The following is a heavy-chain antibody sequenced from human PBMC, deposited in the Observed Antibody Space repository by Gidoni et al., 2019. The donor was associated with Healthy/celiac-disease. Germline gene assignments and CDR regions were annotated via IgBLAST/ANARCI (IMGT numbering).Heavy chain of an antibody. Sequence: QVQLVESGGGVVQPGRSLRLSCAAPGFTFSSYAMHWVRQAPGKGLEWVAVISYDGSNKYYADSVKGRFTISRDNSKNTLYLQMNSLRAEDTAVYYCARRTGDAFDIWGQGTMVTVSS. D-gene: IGHD3-9*01. CDR2: ISYDGSNK. CDR1: GFTFSSYA. V-gene: IGHV3-30-3*01. J-gene: IGHJ3*02. CDR3: ARRTGDAFDI.